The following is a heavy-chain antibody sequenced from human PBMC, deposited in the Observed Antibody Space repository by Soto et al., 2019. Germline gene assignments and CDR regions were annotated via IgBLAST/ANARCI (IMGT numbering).Heavy chain of an antibody. D-gene: IGHD2-21*02. CDR1: GFTFSSYA. CDR2: ISGSGGST. Sequence: EVQLLESGGGLVQPGGSLRLSCAASGFTFSSYAMSWVRQAPGKGLEWVSAISGSGGSTYYADSVKGRFTISRDNSKNTLYLQMNSLRAEDTAVYYCAKDRYGVVTAILSVYFDYWGQGTLVTVSS. J-gene: IGHJ4*02. CDR3: AKDRYGVVTAILSVYFDY. V-gene: IGHV3-23*01.